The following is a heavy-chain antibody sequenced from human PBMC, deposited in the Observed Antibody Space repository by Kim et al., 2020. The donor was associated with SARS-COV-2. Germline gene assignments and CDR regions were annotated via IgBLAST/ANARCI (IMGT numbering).Heavy chain of an antibody. CDR3: ARDGSRYCSSTSCQSGYYYFGRDV. J-gene: IGHJ6*02. CDR1: GYTFNNYG. Sequence: ASVKVSCKASGYTFNNYGISWVRQAPGQGLEWMSWISAYNGNTNYAQKLQGRLTMTTDTSTTTAYMELSSLRFDDTAVYYCARDGSRYCSSTSCQSGYYYFGRDVWGQGSTVAVSS. D-gene: IGHD2-2*01. CDR2: ISAYNGNT. V-gene: IGHV1-18*01.